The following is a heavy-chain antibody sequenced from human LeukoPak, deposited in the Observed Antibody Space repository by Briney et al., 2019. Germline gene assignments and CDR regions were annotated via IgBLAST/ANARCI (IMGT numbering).Heavy chain of an antibody. Sequence: GGSLILSCAASGFTFSSYGMSWVRQAPGKGLEWVSAISGSGGSTYYAYSVKGRFTISRDNAKNSLYLQMNSLRAEYTAVYYCAELGITMIGGVWGKGTTVTISS. J-gene: IGHJ6*04. CDR3: AELGITMIGGV. CDR2: ISGSGGST. D-gene: IGHD3-10*02. CDR1: GFTFSSYG. V-gene: IGHV3-23*01.